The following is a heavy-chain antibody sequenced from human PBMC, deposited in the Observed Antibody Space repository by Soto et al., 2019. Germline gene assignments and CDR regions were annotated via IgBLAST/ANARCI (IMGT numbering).Heavy chain of an antibody. CDR2: INPNSGGT. V-gene: IGHV1-2*04. Sequence: XSVKVSCKASVYTFTCYYMHWVRQAPGQGLEWMGWINPNSGGTNYAQKFQGWVTMTRDTSISTAYMELSRLRSDDTAVYYCARLNPYYYYGMDVWGQGTTVTVSS. CDR1: VYTFTCYY. J-gene: IGHJ6*02. CDR3: ARLNPYYYYGMDV.